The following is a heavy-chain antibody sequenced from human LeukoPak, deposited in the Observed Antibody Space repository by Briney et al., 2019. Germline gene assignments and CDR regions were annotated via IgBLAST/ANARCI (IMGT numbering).Heavy chain of an antibody. CDR2: IDHTGNT. CDR3: ARSYASAV. D-gene: IGHD4-17*01. Sequence: SETLSLTCAVSGGSVTSTNWWNWVRQPPGKGLEWIGEIDHTGNTNYNPSLKSRVTISLDKSKNQFSLKLSSVTAADTAVYYCARSYASAVWGQGTLVTVSS. V-gene: IGHV4-4*02. CDR1: GGSVTSTNW. J-gene: IGHJ1*01.